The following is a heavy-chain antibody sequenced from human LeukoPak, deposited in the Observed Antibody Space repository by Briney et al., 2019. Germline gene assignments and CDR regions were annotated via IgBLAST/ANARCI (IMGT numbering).Heavy chain of an antibody. V-gene: IGHV3-21*01. CDR1: GFTFSSYS. CDR3: ARDPRSMAARDY. D-gene: IGHD6-6*01. CDR2: ISSSSSYI. Sequence: GGSLRLSCAASGFTFSSYSMNWVRQAPGKGLEWVSSISSSSSYIYYADSVKGRFTISRDNAKNSLYLQMNSLKAEDTAVYYCARDPRSMAARDYWGQGTLVTVSS. J-gene: IGHJ4*02.